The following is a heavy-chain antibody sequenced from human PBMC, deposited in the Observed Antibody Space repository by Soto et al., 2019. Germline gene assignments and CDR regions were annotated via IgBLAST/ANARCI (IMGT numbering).Heavy chain of an antibody. CDR1: GFTFSSYA. J-gene: IGHJ2*01. CDR3: ARPLWRDDYNWGYFDL. Sequence: QVQLVESGGGVVQPGRSLRLSCAASGFTFSSYAMHWVRQAPGKGLEWVAVISYDGSNKYYADSVKGRFTISRDNSKNTLYLQMNSLRLEDTAVYDCARPLWRDDYNWGYFDLWGRGTLVTVSS. CDR2: ISYDGSNK. V-gene: IGHV3-30-3*01. D-gene: IGHD4-4*01.